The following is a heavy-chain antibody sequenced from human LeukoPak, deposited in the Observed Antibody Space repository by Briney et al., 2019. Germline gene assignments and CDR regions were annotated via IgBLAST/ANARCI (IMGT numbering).Heavy chain of an antibody. V-gene: IGHV3-11*01. CDR2: ISSSGSTI. Sequence: GGSMRLSCAASGFTFSDYYMSWIRQAPGKGLEWVSYISSSGSTIYYADSVKGRFTISRDNAKNSLYLQMNSLRAEDTAVYYCARESSSYYYGSGSYYYDYWGQGTLVTVSS. CDR3: ARESSSYYYGSGSYYYDY. J-gene: IGHJ4*02. D-gene: IGHD3-10*01. CDR1: GFTFSDYY.